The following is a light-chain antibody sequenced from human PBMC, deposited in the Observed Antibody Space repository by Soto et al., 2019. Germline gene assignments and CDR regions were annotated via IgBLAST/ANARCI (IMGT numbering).Light chain of an antibody. J-gene: IGLJ2*01. CDR1: NIGSKS. Sequence: SYELTQPPSVSVAPRKTARITCGGNNIGSKSVHWYQQKPGQAPVLVIYYDSDRPSGIPERFSGSNSGNTATLTISRVEAGDEADYYCQVCDSSSDHQEVFGGGTKVTVL. V-gene: IGLV3-21*04. CDR3: QVCDSSSDHQEV. CDR2: YDS.